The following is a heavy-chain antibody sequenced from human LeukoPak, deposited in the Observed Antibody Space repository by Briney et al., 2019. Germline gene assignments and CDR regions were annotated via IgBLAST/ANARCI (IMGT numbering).Heavy chain of an antibody. Sequence: PGGSLRLSCAASGCTFSSNGRHWVRQAPGKGLEWVAVIWFDGSKKYYADSVKGRFTISRDNSKNTLYMQMDSLRADDTAVYYCARMSGSHLDYWGQGTLVTVSS. CDR3: ARMSGSHLDY. V-gene: IGHV3-33*01. CDR1: GCTFSSNG. D-gene: IGHD1-26*01. CDR2: IWFDGSKK. J-gene: IGHJ4*02.